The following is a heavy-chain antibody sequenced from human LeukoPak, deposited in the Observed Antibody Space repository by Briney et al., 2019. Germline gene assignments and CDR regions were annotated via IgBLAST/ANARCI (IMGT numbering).Heavy chain of an antibody. CDR1: GSSISSSAYY. CDR2: IYYSGSS. Sequence: LSETLSLTCTVSGSSISSSAYYWGWIRQPPGKGLEWIGNIYYSGSSYYNPSLKSRVTISVDTSKNQFSLKLSSVTAADTALYYCARVVATIYRVFDIWGQGTMVTVSS. CDR3: ARVVATIYRVFDI. V-gene: IGHV4-39*07. J-gene: IGHJ3*02. D-gene: IGHD5-12*01.